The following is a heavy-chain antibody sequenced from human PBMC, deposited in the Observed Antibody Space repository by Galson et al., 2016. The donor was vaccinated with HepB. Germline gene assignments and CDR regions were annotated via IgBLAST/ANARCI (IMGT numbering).Heavy chain of an antibody. D-gene: IGHD4-17*01. CDR1: GFTFSDYH. Sequence: SLRLSCAASGFTFSDYHMNWIRQGPGKGLEWISYISRSGDSMLYAASVRGRFSISRDNAKKSLYLQMTNLRAEDKAVYYCARDLPDDSVEYVDVFDLWGQGTMVTVSS. CDR2: ISRSGDSM. V-gene: IGHV3-11*01. CDR3: ARDLPDDSVEYVDVFDL. J-gene: IGHJ3*01.